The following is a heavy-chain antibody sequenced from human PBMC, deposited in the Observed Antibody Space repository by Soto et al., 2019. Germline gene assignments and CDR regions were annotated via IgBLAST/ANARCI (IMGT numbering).Heavy chain of an antibody. D-gene: IGHD6-6*01. CDR1: GYTFTGYY. V-gene: IGHV1-2*04. Sequence: QVQLVQSGAEVKKPGASVKVSCKASGYTFTGYYMHWVRQAPGQGLEWRGWINPNSGGTNYEQKVQGWVTMTRDKSISTAYKELNRLKADDTAVYYCSRGGISARLRPKNWFDPRGQGTLVTVYS. CDR2: INPNSGGT. CDR3: SRGGISARLRPKNWFDP. J-gene: IGHJ5*02.